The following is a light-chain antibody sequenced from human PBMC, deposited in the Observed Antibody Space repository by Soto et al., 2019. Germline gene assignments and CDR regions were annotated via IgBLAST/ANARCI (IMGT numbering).Light chain of an antibody. J-gene: IGLJ3*02. CDR2: EVS. CDR3: CSYAGNSGV. V-gene: IGLV2-23*02. Sequence: QSVLTQPASVSGSPGQSIIISCTGTSSDVGSYNFVSWYQLHPGKAPKLMIDEVSKRPSGVSNRFSGSKSGNTASLTISGLQPEDEAAYYCCSYAGNSGVFGGGTKVTVL. CDR1: SSDVGSYNF.